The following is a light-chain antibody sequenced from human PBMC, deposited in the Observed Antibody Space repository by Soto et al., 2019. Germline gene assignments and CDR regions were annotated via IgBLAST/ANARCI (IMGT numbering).Light chain of an antibody. Sequence: DIQMTQSPSSLSAFIGARVTIACRASQSISTYVNWYQHKPGNAPKLLIYAASILQTGVPSRFSGSGSGTLFTLTISSLQPEDFATYYCQQTYSTLPITFGQGTRL. J-gene: IGKJ5*01. CDR2: AAS. CDR1: QSISTY. CDR3: QQTYSTLPIT. V-gene: IGKV1-39*01.